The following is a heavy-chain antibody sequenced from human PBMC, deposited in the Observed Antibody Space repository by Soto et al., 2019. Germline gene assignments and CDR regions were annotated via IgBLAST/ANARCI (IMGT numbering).Heavy chain of an antibody. Sequence: SQTLSLTCTVSGGSISSGDYYWSWIRQPPGKGLEWIGYIYYSGSTYYNPSLKSRVTISVDTSKNQFSLKLSSVTAADTAVYYCARATVVAATNYYFDYWGQGTLVTVSS. V-gene: IGHV4-30-4*01. CDR3: ARATVVAATNYYFDY. D-gene: IGHD2-15*01. CDR2: IYYSGST. CDR1: GGSISSGDYY. J-gene: IGHJ4*02.